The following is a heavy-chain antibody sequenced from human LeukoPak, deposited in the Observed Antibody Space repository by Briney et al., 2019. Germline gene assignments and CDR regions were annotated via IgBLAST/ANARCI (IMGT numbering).Heavy chain of an antibody. CDR3: SRSSSRNFGVVIKSYYYYMDV. J-gene: IGHJ6*03. CDR2: IRSKAYGGTT. D-gene: IGHD3-3*01. Sequence: PGRSLRLSCTASGFTFGDYAMSWVRQAPGKGLEWVGFIRSKAYGGTTEYAASVEGRFTISRDDSKSIAYLQMNSLKTEDTAVYYCSRSSSRNFGVVIKSYYYYMDVWGKGTTVTVSS. CDR1: GFTFGDYA. V-gene: IGHV3-49*04.